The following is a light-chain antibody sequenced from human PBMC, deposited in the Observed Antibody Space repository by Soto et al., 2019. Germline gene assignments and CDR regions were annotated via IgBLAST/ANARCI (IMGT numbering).Light chain of an antibody. CDR1: SSDVGRYNY. CDR3: SSYTSSGTHYV. Sequence: QSVLTQPASVSGSPGQSITISCTGTSSDVGRYNYVSWYQQHPGKAPKLMIYAVSNRPSGVSNRFSGSKSGSTASLTISGLQAEDEADYYCSSYTSSGTHYVFGKGTKLTVL. V-gene: IGLV2-14*01. J-gene: IGLJ1*01. CDR2: AVS.